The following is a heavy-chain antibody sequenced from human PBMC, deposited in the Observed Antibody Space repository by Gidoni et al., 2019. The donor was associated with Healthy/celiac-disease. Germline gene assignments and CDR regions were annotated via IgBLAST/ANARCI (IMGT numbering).Heavy chain of an antibody. CDR3: ATRGKSMIVVVRYFDY. CDR1: GFTFSSYA. J-gene: IGHJ4*02. CDR2: ISGSGGST. V-gene: IGHV3-23*01. Sequence: EVQLLESGGGLVQPGGSLRLSCAASGFTFSSYAMSWVRQAPGKGLEWVSAISGSGGSTYYADSVKGRFTISRDNSKNTLYLQMNSLRAEDTAVYYCATRGKSMIVVVRYFDYWGQGTLVTVSS. D-gene: IGHD3-22*01.